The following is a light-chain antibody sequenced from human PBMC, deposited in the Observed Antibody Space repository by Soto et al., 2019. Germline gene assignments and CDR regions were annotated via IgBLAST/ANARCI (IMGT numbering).Light chain of an antibody. Sequence: DIVMTQTPLSLPVSPGEPASISCKSSQSLLDSDNGNTYLDWFQQRPGQSPQVLIYSLSSRASGVPDRFSGSGSGTDFTLKISRLEAEDVGVYYCMQRKEFPWTLGQGTKVEIK. J-gene: IGKJ1*01. CDR1: QSLLDSDNGNTY. CDR3: MQRKEFPWT. CDR2: SLS. V-gene: IGKV2-40*01.